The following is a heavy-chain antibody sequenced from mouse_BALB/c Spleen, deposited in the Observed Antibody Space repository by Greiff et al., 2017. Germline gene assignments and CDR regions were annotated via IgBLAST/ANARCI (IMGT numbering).Heavy chain of an antibody. CDR3: AREQGYGNYAMDY. J-gene: IGHJ4*01. CDR2: INSNGGST. Sequence: EVNVVESGGGLVQPGGSLKLSCAASGFTFSSYGMSWVRQTPDKRLELVATINSNGGSTYYPDSVKGRFTISRDNAKNTLYLQMSSLKSEDTAMYYCAREQGYGNYAMDYWGQGTSVTVSS. V-gene: IGHV5-6-3*01. CDR1: GFTFSSYG. D-gene: IGHD2-10*02.